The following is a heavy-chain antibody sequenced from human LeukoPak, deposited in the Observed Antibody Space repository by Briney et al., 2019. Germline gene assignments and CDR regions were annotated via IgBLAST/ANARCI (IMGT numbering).Heavy chain of an antibody. CDR3: ARGRSGWDFDY. CDR1: GFTFSNYG. J-gene: IGHJ4*02. V-gene: IGHV3-33*01. CDR2: IWSDGSNK. D-gene: IGHD1-26*01. Sequence: PRRSLRLSCAASGFTFSNYGMHWVRQAPGKGLEWVAVIWSDGSNKYYADSVQGRFTISRDNSKNTVYLQMNSLRVEDTAVYFCARGRSGWDFDYWGQGTLFTVSS.